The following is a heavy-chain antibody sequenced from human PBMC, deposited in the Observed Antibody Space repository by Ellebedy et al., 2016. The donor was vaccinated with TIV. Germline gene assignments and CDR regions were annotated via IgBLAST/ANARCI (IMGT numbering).Heavy chain of an antibody. J-gene: IGHJ6*02. CDR3: ARDSRSYYYGMDV. CDR2: IYYSGST. CDR1: GGSVSSGSYY. V-gene: IGHV4-61*01. Sequence: SETLSLXXTVSGGSVSSGSYYWSWIRQPPGKGLEWIGYIYYSGSTNYNPSLKSRVTISVDTSKNQFSLKLSSVTAADTAVYYCARDSRSYYYGMDVWGQGTTVTVSS. D-gene: IGHD3-16*01.